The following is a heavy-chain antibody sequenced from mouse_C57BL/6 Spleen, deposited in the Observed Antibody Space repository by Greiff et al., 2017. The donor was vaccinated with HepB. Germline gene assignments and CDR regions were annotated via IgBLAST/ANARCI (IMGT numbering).Heavy chain of an antibody. CDR2: INPNNGGT. CDR3: ASTGYYGSSSFDY. D-gene: IGHD1-1*01. CDR1: GYTFTDYN. V-gene: IGHV1-22*01. J-gene: IGHJ2*01. Sequence: EVQLQQSGPELVKPGASVKMSCKASGYTFTDYNMHWVKQSHGKSLEWIGYINPNNGGTSYNQKFKGKATLTVNKSSSTAYMELRSLTSEDSAVYYCASTGYYGSSSFDYWGQGTTLTVSS.